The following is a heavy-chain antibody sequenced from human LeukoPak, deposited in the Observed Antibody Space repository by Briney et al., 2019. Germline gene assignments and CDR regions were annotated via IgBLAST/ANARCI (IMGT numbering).Heavy chain of an antibody. V-gene: IGHV1-46*01. D-gene: IGHD2-21*01. CDR2: INPSISSR. Sequence: ASVKVSCKVSGYTLSELSMHWVRQAPGQGLEWMGMINPSISSRTYAQKFQGRVTVTSDTSTSTVYMEVSSLRSEDTAIYYCARSGMWFSTNDWGQGTLVTVSS. CDR1: GYTLSELS. J-gene: IGHJ4*02. CDR3: ARSGMWFSTND.